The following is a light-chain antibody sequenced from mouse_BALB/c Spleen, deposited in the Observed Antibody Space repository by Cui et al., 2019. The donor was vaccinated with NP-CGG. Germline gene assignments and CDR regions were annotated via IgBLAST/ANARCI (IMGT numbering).Light chain of an antibody. J-gene: IGLJ1*01. Sequence: AVMQEESALTTSPGETVTFTCRSSTGAVTTSNYANWVQEKPDHLFTGLIGGTNNRAPGVPARFSGSLIGDKAALTITGAQTEDEAIYFCALWYSNHWVFGGGTKLTVL. CDR1: TGAVTTSNY. CDR2: GTN. CDR3: ALWYSNHWV. V-gene: IGLV1*01.